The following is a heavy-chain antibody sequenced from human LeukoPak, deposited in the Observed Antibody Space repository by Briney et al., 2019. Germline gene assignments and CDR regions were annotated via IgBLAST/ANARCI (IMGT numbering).Heavy chain of an antibody. Sequence: SVKVSCKASGYTLTSYDINWVRQATGQGLEWMGGIIPIFGTANYAQKFQGRVTITTDESTSTAYMELSSLRSEDTAVYYCARDRGGMDVWGKGTTVTVS. D-gene: IGHD4-23*01. CDR2: IIPIFGTA. CDR1: GYTLTSYD. V-gene: IGHV1-69*05. J-gene: IGHJ6*03. CDR3: ARDRGGMDV.